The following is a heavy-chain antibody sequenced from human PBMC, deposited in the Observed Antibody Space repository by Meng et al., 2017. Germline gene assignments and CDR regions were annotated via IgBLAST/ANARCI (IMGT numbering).Heavy chain of an antibody. J-gene: IGHJ5*02. CDR2: IYPGDSDT. V-gene: IGHV5-51*01. CDR3: ARHNNYDPHRKGNWFDP. D-gene: IGHD3-22*01. CDR1: GYSFTSFW. Sequence: GESLKISCKGSGYSFTSFWIGWVRQMPGKGLGWMGIIYPGDSDTRYSPSFQGQVTISADKSISTAYLQWSSLKASDTAMYYCARHNNYDPHRKGNWFDPWGQGTLVTVSS.